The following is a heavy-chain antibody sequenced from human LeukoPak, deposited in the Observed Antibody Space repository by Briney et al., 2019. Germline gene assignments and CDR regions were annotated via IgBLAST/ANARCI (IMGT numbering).Heavy chain of an antibody. CDR2: IKQDGREK. CDR3: ARGTQTAAGVDF. V-gene: IGHV3-7*01. D-gene: IGHD6-13*01. CDR1: GFTFSTYW. J-gene: IGHJ4*02. Sequence: GGSLRLSCAASGFTFSTYWMNWVRQAPGEGLEWVANIKQDGREKYYVDSVKGRFTISRDNAKNSLYLQMNSLRAEDTAVYYCARGTQTAAGVDFWGQGTLVTVSS.